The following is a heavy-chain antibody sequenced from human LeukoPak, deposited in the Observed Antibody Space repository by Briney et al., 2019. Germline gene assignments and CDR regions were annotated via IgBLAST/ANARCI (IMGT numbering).Heavy chain of an antibody. V-gene: IGHV3-21*01. Sequence: PGGSLTLSCAPSGFTYTDYSMNWARQAPGKGLEWVAHISTVSTYTHYADSVKGRFTISRDNRKNLLYLQMSSLGAEDTAVYYCARDGSGFYHYYYMDVWGKGTTVTVSS. CDR3: ARDGSGFYHYYYMDV. J-gene: IGHJ6*03. D-gene: IGHD6-25*01. CDR2: ISTVSTYT. CDR1: GFTYTDYS.